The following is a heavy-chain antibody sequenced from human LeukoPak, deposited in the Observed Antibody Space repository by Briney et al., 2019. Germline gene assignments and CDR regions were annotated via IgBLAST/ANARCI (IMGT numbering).Heavy chain of an antibody. Sequence: GGSLRLSCAASGFTFSRYWMSWVRQAPGKGLEWVANIKQDGSDKYYVDSVKGRFIISRDNAENSLYLQMNSLRVEDTAVYYCARVGNSSYFFYYMDVWGKGTTVTVSS. CDR1: GFTFSRYW. V-gene: IGHV3-7*01. D-gene: IGHD6-13*01. CDR2: IKQDGSDK. J-gene: IGHJ6*03. CDR3: ARVGNSSYFFYYMDV.